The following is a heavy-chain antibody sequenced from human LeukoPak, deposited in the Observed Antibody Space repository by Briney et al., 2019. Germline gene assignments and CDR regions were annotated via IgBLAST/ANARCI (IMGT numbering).Heavy chain of an antibody. CDR2: ISSNGGST. CDR3: ARLDIVVVPAATDAFDI. CDR1: GFTFSSYA. V-gene: IGHV3-64*01. J-gene: IGHJ3*02. Sequence: GGSLRLSCAASGFTFSSYAMHWVRQAPGKGLEYVSAISSNGGSTYYANSVKGRFTISRDNSKNTLYLQMGSQRAEDMAVYYCARLDIVVVPAATDAFDIWGQGTMVTVSS. D-gene: IGHD2-2*03.